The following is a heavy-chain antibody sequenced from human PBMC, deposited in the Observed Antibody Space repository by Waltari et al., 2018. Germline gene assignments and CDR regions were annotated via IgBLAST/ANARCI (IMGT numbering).Heavy chain of an antibody. D-gene: IGHD4-17*01. CDR2: IKHQGNT. J-gene: IGHJ4*02. CDR1: GYSIRDGYF. V-gene: IGHV4-38-2*02. CDR3: ARDLYGGNAAEYFDP. Sequence: QVQLQESGPGQLKPSETLSLTCSVSGYSIRDGYFWGWIRLPPGQGMEGIGSIKHQGNTYYNPSLKSRVTLSLDTSKNQFSLTLTAVTAADTALYYCARDLYGGNAAEYFDPWGQGTLLTVSS.